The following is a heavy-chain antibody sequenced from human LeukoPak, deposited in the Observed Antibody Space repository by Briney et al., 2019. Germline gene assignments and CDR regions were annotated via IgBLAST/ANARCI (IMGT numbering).Heavy chain of an antibody. CDR3: AGYIAAPFDY. D-gene: IGHD6-13*01. CDR1: GFTFSSYA. V-gene: IGHV3-30-3*01. J-gene: IGHJ4*02. CDR2: ISYDGSNK. Sequence: PGGSLRLSCAASGFTFSSYAMHWVRQAPGKGLEWVAVISYDGSNKYYADSVKGRFTISRDNSKNTLYLQMNSLGAEDTAVYYCAGYIAAPFDYWGQGTLVTVSS.